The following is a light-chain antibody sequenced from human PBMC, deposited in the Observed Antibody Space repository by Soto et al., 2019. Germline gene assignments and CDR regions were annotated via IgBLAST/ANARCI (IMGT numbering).Light chain of an antibody. J-gene: IGLJ2*01. Sequence: QSALTQPASVSGSRGQSITISCTGTSGDVGTYNYVSWYQQHPGKAPKLIIYEVTNRPSGVSDRFSGSKSGNTASLTIAWLQAEDEADYHCNSYTSRDTLIFGGGTKLTVL. CDR2: EVT. CDR1: SGDVGTYNY. CDR3: NSYTSRDTLI. V-gene: IGLV2-14*01.